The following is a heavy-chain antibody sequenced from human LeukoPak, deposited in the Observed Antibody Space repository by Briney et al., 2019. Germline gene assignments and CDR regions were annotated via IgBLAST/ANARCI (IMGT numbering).Heavy chain of an antibody. D-gene: IGHD3-3*01. CDR1: GFTFSSYA. J-gene: IGHJ4*02. Sequence: GGSLRLSCAASGFTFSSYAMHWVRQAPGKGLEWVAVISYDGSNKYYADSVKGRLTISRDNSKNTLYLQMNSLRAEDTAVYYCVPSGVGTIFGNPKGDHFDYWGQGTLVTVSS. CDR2: ISYDGSNK. CDR3: VPSGVGTIFGNPKGDHFDY. V-gene: IGHV3-30-3*01.